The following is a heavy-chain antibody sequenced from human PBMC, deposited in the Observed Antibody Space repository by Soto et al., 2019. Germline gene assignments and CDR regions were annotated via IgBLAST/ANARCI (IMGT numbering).Heavy chain of an antibody. CDR2: INAGNGNT. V-gene: IGHV1-3*01. CDR1: GYTFTSYA. Sequence: ASVKVSCKASGYTFTSYAMHWVRQAPGQRLEWMGWINAGNGNTKYSQKFQGRVTITRDTSASTAYMKLSSVTAADTAVYYCARVLDYGDYSWFDPWGQGTLVTVSS. CDR3: ARVLDYGDYSWFDP. D-gene: IGHD4-17*01. J-gene: IGHJ5*02.